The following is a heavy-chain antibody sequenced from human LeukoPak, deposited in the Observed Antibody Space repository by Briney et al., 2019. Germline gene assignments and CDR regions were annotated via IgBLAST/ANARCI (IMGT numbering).Heavy chain of an antibody. V-gene: IGHV1-8*01. CDR1: GYTFTSYD. D-gene: IGHD3-3*01. CDR3: ARGPRFWSGYYTDAFDI. J-gene: IGHJ3*02. CDR2: MNPNSGNT. Sequence: ASVKVSCKASGYTFTSYDINWVRQATGQGLEWMGWMNPNSGNTGYAQKFQGRVTMTRNTSISTAYMELSSLRSEDTAVYYCARGPRFWSGYYTDAFDIWGQGTMVTVSS.